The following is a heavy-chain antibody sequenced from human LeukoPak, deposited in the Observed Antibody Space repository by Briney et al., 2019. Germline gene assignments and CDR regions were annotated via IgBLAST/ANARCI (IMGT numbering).Heavy chain of an antibody. CDR3: ARDRGVGTNLGFDY. V-gene: IGHV3-53*01. Sequence: GGSLRVSCAHSGFTINNKYLSWVRRAPGKRLEWVSVIYSGGSTYYADSVTGRFTISRDNSNNTVYLHMNSLRAEDTGAYYCARDRGVGTNLGFDYWGQGTLVSVSS. CDR2: IYSGGST. CDR1: GFTINNKY. J-gene: IGHJ4*02. D-gene: IGHD1-26*01.